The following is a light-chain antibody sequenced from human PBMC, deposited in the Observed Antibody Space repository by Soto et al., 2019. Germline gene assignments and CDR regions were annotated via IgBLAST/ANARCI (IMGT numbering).Light chain of an antibody. CDR2: GAS. Sequence: EIVLTQSPGTLSLSPGERATLSCRASQSVSSSYLAWYQQKPGQAPRLLIYGASSRATGIPDRFSGSGSGTDFTLTISRREPEDFAVYYCQQYGSSPPGLTFGGGNKVEIK. CDR1: QSVSSSY. CDR3: QQYGSSPPGLT. J-gene: IGKJ4*01. V-gene: IGKV3-20*01.